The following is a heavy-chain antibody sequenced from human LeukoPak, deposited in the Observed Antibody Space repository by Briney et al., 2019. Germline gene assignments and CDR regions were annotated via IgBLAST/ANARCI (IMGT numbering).Heavy chain of an antibody. CDR2: ISSSSSYI. V-gene: IGHV3-21*01. Sequence: GGSLRLSCAASGFTFSSYSMNWVRQAPGKGLEWVSSISSSSSYIYYADSVKGRFTISRDNAKNSLYLQMNSLRAEDTAAYYCASQGVLLWFGELFPWWGQGTLVTVSS. CDR1: GFTFSSYS. J-gene: IGHJ4*02. CDR3: ASQGVLLWFGELFPW. D-gene: IGHD3-10*01.